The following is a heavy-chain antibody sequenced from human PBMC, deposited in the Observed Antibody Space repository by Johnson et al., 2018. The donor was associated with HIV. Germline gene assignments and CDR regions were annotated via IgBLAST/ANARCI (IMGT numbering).Heavy chain of an antibody. D-gene: IGHD5-18*01. CDR1: GFTLKTSW. Sequence: VQLVESGGGLVQSGGSLRLSCAVSGFTLKTSWMSWVRQAPGKGLEWVANINHDGSEKYYVESVKGRFTISRDTANNSLYLQMNSLGAEDTAVYYCVNGAFKTWIQLWATWGAYDAFDIWGQGTMVTVSS. CDR3: VNGAFKTWIQLWATWGAYDAFDI. CDR2: INHDGSEK. V-gene: IGHV3-7*02. J-gene: IGHJ3*02.